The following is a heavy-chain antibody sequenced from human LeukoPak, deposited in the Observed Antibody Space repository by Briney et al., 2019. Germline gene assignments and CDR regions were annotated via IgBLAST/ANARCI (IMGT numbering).Heavy chain of an antibody. CDR2: IHYTGGT. D-gene: IGHD5-24*01. CDR1: GGSISSYY. CDR3: ARGGYNFDP. J-gene: IGHJ5*02. Sequence: PSETLSLTCTVSGGSISSYYWSWIRQPPGRGLEWIGYIHYTGGTNYNPSLKSRVTISIDTSKNQLSLELSSVTAADTAVYYCARGGYNFDPWGQGFLVTVSS. V-gene: IGHV4-59*03.